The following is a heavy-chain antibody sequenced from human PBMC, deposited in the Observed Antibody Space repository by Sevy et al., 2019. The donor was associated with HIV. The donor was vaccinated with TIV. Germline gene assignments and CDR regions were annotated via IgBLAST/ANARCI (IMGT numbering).Heavy chain of an antibody. CDR3: ARGLYSGGWFFDY. CDR2: IIPIFGTA. V-gene: IGHV1-69*06. D-gene: IGHD6-19*01. Sequence: ASVKVSCKASGGTFSSYAISWVRQAPGQGLEWMGGIIPIFGTANYAQKFQGRVTITADKSTSTAYMELSCLRSEDTAVYYCARGLYSGGWFFDYWGQGTLVTVSS. J-gene: IGHJ4*02. CDR1: GGTFSSYA.